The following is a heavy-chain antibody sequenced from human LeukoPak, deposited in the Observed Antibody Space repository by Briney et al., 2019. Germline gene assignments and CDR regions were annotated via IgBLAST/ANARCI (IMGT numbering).Heavy chain of an antibody. D-gene: IGHD2-2*01. V-gene: IGHV3-23*01. CDR1: GFTFSSCA. J-gene: IGHJ4*02. CDR2: ISGSGGST. CDR3: AKALSVVPAADFDY. Sequence: TGGSLRLSCAASGFTFSSCAMSWVRQAPGKGLEWVSAISGSGGSTYYADSVKGRFTISRDNSKNTLYLQMNSLRAEDTAVCYCAKALSVVPAADFDYWGQGTLVTVSS.